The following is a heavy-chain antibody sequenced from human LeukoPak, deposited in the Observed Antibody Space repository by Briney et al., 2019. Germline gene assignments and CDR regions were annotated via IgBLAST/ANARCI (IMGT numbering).Heavy chain of an antibody. J-gene: IGHJ2*01. CDR2: IYYSGST. CDR1: GGSISSYY. CDR3: AREGVPIFGVVIDWYFDL. D-gene: IGHD3-3*01. Sequence: PSETLSLTCTASGGSISSYYWSWIRQPPGKGLEWIGYIYYSGSTNYNPSLKSRVTISVYTSKNQFSLKLSSVTAADTAVYYCAREGVPIFGVVIDWYFDLWGRGTLVTVSS. V-gene: IGHV4-59*01.